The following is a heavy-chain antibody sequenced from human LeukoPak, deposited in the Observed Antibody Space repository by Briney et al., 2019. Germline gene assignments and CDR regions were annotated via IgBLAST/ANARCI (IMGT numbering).Heavy chain of an antibody. CDR1: GFTFDDYA. CDR2: ISWNSGSI. Sequence: GGSLRLSCAASGFTFDDYAMHWVRQAPGKGLEWVSGISWNSGSIGYADSVKGRFTISGDNAKNSLYLQMNSLRAEDTALYYCAKALGGYGSGSCQADYLDYWGQGTLVTVSS. J-gene: IGHJ4*02. CDR3: AKALGGYGSGSCQADYLDY. V-gene: IGHV3-9*01. D-gene: IGHD3-10*01.